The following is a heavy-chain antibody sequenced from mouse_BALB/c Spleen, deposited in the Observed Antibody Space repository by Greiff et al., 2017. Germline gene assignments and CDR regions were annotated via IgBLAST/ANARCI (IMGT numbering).Heavy chain of an antibody. V-gene: IGHV5-6-5*01. CDR1: GFTFSSYA. D-gene: IGHD1-1*01. CDR3: ARGLSGSSYYAMDY. Sequence: EVKLQESGGGLVKPGGSLKLSCAASGFTFSSYAMSWVRQTPEKRLEWVASISSGGSTYYPDSVKGRFTISRDNARNILYLQMSSLRSEDTAMYYCARGLSGSSYYAMDYWGQGTSVTVSS. CDR2: ISSGGST. J-gene: IGHJ4*01.